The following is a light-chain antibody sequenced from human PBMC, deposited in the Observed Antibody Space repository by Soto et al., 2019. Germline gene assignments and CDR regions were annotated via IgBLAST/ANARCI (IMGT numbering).Light chain of an antibody. J-gene: IGLJ2*01. CDR2: EGS. CDR3: CSYAGSSTPVV. CDR1: SSDIGGYNS. Sequence: QSALTQSPSASGSPGQSVTISCTGTSSDIGGYNSVSWYQQHPGKAPKVMIYEGSKRPSGVSNRFSGSKSGNTASLTISGLQAEDEADYYCCSYAGSSTPVVFGGGTKLTVL. V-gene: IGLV2-23*01.